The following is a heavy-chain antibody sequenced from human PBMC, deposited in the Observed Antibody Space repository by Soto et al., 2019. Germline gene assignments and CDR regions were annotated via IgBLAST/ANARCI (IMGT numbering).Heavy chain of an antibody. CDR3: ARNKGMGTHNWFDP. J-gene: IGHJ5*02. CDR2: ISGSGGST. Sequence: PGGSLRLSCAASGFTFSSYAMSWVRQAPGKGLEWVSAISGSGGSTYYADSVKGRFTISRDNSKNTLYLQMNSLRAEDTAVYYCARNKGMGTHNWFDPWGQGTLVTVSS. D-gene: IGHD1-1*01. V-gene: IGHV3-23*01. CDR1: GFTFSSYA.